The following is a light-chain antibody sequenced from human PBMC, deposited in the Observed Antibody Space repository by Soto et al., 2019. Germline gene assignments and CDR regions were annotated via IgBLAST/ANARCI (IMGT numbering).Light chain of an antibody. CDR3: QQYGSSTGT. V-gene: IGKV3-20*01. CDR2: AAS. Sequence: EIVLTQSPGTLSLSPGDRATLSCRASQTISSTYLAWYQQNPGQAPRLLIYAASTRATGVPDRFSGSGSGTDFTLTISRLEPEDFAVYYCQQYGSSTGTFGQGTRLEIK. CDR1: QTISSTY. J-gene: IGKJ5*01.